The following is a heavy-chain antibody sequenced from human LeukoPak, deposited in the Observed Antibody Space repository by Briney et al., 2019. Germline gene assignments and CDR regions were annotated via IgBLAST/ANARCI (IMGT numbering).Heavy chain of an antibody. J-gene: IGHJ4*02. V-gene: IGHV4-38-2*02. CDR1: GYSISSGYY. CDR2: IYYSGST. D-gene: IGHD2-2*02. Sequence: SETLSLTCTVSGYSISSGYYWGRIRQPPGKGLEWIGYIYYSGSTYYNPSLKSRVTISVDTSKNQFSLKLSSATAADTAVYYCARGGVVVPAAIGSFDYWGQGTLVTVSS. CDR3: ARGGVVVPAAIGSFDY.